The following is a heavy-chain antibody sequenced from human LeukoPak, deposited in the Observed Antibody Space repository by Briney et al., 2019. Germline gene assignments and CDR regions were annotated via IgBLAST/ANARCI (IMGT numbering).Heavy chain of an antibody. D-gene: IGHD3-3*02. CDR1: GYPFWQYS. Sequence: ASVKVSCKSSGYPFWQYSISWVRQAPGKGFEWIGWVSPSHTTRVYAQEFQGRVTMTADTNTNTVSMELRSLRFGDTAVYFCARDYILPLETDNGDGFAIWGQGTVVTVS. J-gene: IGHJ3*02. CDR2: VSPSHTTR. V-gene: IGHV1-18*01. CDR3: ARDYILPLETDNGDGFAI.